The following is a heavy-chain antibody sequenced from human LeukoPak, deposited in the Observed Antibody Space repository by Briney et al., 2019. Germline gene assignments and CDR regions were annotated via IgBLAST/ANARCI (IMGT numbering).Heavy chain of an antibody. V-gene: IGHV1-2*06. Sequence: GASVKVSCKASGYTFTGYYMHWVRQAPGQGLEWMGRINPNSGGTNYAQKFHGRVTMTRDTSISTAYMELRRLRSDDTAVYYCARGAHYHDSSQGYDYWGQGTLVTVSS. D-gene: IGHD3-22*01. CDR2: INPNSGGT. J-gene: IGHJ4*02. CDR3: ARGAHYHDSSQGYDY. CDR1: GYTFTGYY.